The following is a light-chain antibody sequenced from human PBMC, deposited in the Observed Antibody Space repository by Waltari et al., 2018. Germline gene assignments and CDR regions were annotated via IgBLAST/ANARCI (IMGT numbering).Light chain of an antibody. CDR3: SSYAGSNNFVV. V-gene: IGLV2-8*01. J-gene: IGLJ2*01. Sequence: QSALTQSPSASGSPGQSVTLPCTGISSYVGDHNYVSWYQQHPGKAPKVMIYEVSKRPSGVPDRFSGSKSGNTASLTVSGLQAEDEADYYCSSYAGSNNFVVFGGGTKLTVL. CDR1: SSYVGDHNY. CDR2: EVS.